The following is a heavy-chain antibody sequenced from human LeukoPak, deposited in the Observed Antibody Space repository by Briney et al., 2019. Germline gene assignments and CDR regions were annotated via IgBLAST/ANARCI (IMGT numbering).Heavy chain of an antibody. CDR3: ARDRGSSWYADY. V-gene: IGHV1-2*02. CDR2: INPSSGGT. J-gene: IGHJ4*02. D-gene: IGHD6-13*01. Sequence: ASVKVSCKTSGYSFTRYYIQWVRQAPGQGLEWMGWINPSSGGTEYAQKFQGRVTMTGDTSIITAYMELSRLRSDDTAVYYCARDRGSSWYADYWGQGTLVTVSS. CDR1: GYSFTRYY.